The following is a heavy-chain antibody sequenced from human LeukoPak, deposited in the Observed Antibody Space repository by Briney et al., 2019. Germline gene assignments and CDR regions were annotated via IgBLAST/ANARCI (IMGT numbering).Heavy chain of an antibody. Sequence: GGSLRLSCAASGFTFSSYWMSWVRQAPGKGLEWVANIKQDGSEKYYVDSVKGRFTISRDNAKNSLYLQMNSLRAEDTAVYYCARMLGGGYTGLFDCWGQGTLVTVSS. D-gene: IGHD3-10*02. CDR1: GFTFSSYW. J-gene: IGHJ4*02. CDR3: ARMLGGGYTGLFDC. V-gene: IGHV3-7*03. CDR2: IKQDGSEK.